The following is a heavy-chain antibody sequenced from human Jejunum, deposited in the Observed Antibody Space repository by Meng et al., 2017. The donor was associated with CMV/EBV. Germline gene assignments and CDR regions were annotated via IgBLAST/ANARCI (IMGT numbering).Heavy chain of an antibody. Sequence: SGCIFSNAWRHWVRQAPGQGLEWVARIKSKTHGGTIDYAAPVKGRFTISRDDSKNTLYLEMNSLKTEDTSMYYCIADVPDYRPQVDYWGQGTLVTVSS. D-gene: IGHD4/OR15-4a*01. CDR2: IKSKTHGGTI. V-gene: IGHV3-15*07. CDR1: GCIFSNAW. CDR3: IADVPDYRPQVDY. J-gene: IGHJ4*02.